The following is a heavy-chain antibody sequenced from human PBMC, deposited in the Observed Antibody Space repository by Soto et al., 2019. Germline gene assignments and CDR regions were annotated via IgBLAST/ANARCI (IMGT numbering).Heavy chain of an antibody. D-gene: IGHD3-10*01. CDR3: ARANYYGSPGDFDY. V-gene: IGHV3-48*01. CDR2: ISSSSSTI. Sequence: GGSLRLSCAASGGTFSSYSMNWVRQAPGKGLEWVSYISSSSSTIYYADSVKGRFTISRDNAKNSLYLQMNSLRAEDTAVYYCARANYYGSPGDFDYWGQGTLVTVSS. CDR1: GGTFSSYS. J-gene: IGHJ4*02.